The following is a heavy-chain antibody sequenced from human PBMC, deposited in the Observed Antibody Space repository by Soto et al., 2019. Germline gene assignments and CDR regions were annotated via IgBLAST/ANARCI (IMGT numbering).Heavy chain of an antibody. D-gene: IGHD5-12*01. CDR2: VKDGGHT. J-gene: IGHJ4*02. CDR3: ARGQEGVVATH. CDR1: GGSLSGYY. V-gene: IGHV4-34*01. Sequence: QVQLQQWGAGLLKPSETLSLHCAVTGGSLSGYYWSWIRQPPGKGLEWIGEVKDGGHTNYSPSRRGRVTISSDTSNNQFSLRLNSVTAADTGVYYCARGQEGVVATHWDQGSLVTVSS.